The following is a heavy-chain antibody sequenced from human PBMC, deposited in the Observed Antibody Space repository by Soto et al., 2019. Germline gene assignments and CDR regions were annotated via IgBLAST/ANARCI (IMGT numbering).Heavy chain of an antibody. CDR3: ARVLIMTTVTADYYYMDV. V-gene: IGHV4-30-4*01. D-gene: IGHD4-17*01. J-gene: IGHJ6*03. CDR1: GGSISSGDYY. Sequence: TLSLTCTVSGGSISSGDYYWSWIRQQPGKGLEWIGYIYYSGSTYYNPSLTSRVTISVDMSKNQLSLKLTSVTAADTGVYFFARVLIMTTVTADYYYMDVWGQGTTVTVSS. CDR2: IYYSGST.